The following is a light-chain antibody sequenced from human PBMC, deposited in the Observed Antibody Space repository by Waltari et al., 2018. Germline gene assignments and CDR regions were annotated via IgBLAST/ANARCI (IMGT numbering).Light chain of an antibody. J-gene: IGLJ1*01. V-gene: IGLV2-14*01. CDR1: SSDVGGYNY. Sequence: QSALTQPASVSGSPGQSITISCTGTSSDVGGYNYVSWYQQNPGKAPKLMIFDVTKRPSGVSNRFSGSKSGNTASLTISGLQAEDEADYYCSSYTSTSTFVFGTGTNVTVL. CDR3: SSYTSTSTFV. CDR2: DVT.